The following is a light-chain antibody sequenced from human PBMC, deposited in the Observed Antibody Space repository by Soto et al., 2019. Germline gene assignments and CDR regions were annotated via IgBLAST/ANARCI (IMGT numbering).Light chain of an antibody. CDR1: QSVSRN. CDR2: GAS. Sequence: EIVMTQSPATLSVSPGERATLSCRASQSVSRNLAWYQQKPGQAPRLLIFGASTRAAGVPPKFSGSGSGTEFTLTISSLQSEDFALYYCQQYDTWPPVFTFGPGTKVGIK. V-gene: IGKV3-15*01. J-gene: IGKJ3*01. CDR3: QQYDTWPPVFT.